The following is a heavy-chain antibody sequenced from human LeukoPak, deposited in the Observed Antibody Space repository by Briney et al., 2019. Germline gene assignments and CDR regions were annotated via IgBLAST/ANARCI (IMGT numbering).Heavy chain of an antibody. CDR1: GGSSSSYY. Sequence: SETLSPTCTVSGGSSSSYYWSWIRQPPGKGLEWIGYIYYSGSTNYNPSLKSRVTISVDTSKNQFSLKLSSVTAADTAVYYCARDRRGVGAAPFDYWGQGTLVTVSS. CDR2: IYYSGST. D-gene: IGHD1-26*01. J-gene: IGHJ4*02. CDR3: ARDRRGVGAAPFDY. V-gene: IGHV4-59*01.